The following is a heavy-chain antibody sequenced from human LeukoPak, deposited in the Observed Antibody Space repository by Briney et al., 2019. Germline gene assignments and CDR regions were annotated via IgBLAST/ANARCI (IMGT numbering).Heavy chain of an antibody. J-gene: IGHJ3*02. D-gene: IGHD6-13*01. CDR3: ARGDSSSWYLGAFDI. CDR1: GGSISSYY. CDR2: IYYSGST. V-gene: IGHV4-59*01. Sequence: SETLSLTCTVSGGSISSYYWSWIRQPPGKGLEWIGYIYYSGSTNYNPSLKSRVTISVDTSKNQFSLKLSSVTAADTAVYYCARGDSSSWYLGAFDIWGQGAMVTVSS.